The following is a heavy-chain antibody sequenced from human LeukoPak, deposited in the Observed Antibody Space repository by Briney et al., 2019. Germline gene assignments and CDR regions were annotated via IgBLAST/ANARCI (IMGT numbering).Heavy chain of an antibody. CDR3: ARTAVYETLRWFDL. CDR2: SRYDGSKN. J-gene: IGHJ5*02. V-gene: IGHV3-30*02. CDR1: DFTFYNFG. D-gene: IGHD2-21*02. Sequence: TGGTVSRSCLASDFTFYNFGMLWQAQAPGKGLEWLCYSRYDGSKNYHENSVKRRLSISRDNSKNTLHLQMNTPRPDDTAVYYCARTAVYETLRWFDLWGQGTLVIVSS.